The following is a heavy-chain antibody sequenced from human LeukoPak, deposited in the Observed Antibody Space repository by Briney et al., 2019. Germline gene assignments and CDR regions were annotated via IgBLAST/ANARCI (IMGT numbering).Heavy chain of an antibody. J-gene: IGHJ4*02. D-gene: IGHD1-26*01. CDR1: GFTFSSYA. V-gene: IGHV3-23*01. Sequence: PGGSLRLSCAAAGFTFSSYAMSWVRQAPGKGLEWVSAISGIVGSTYYADSVKGRFTLSRDNYKNTLYPQMNSLRAQDTAVYYCAKDSPQREWELLWAYWPQGPLVTVSS. CDR2: ISGIVGST. CDR3: AKDSPQREWELLWAY.